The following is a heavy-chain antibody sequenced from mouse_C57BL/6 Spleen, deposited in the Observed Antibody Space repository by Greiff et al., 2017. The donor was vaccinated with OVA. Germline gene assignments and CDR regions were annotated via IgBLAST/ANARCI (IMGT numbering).Heavy chain of an antibody. J-gene: IGHJ1*03. CDR3: TRKDWDERYFDV. CDR1: GYTFTDYE. Sequence: VQLQQSGAELVRPGASVTLSCKASGYTFTDYEMHWVKQTPVHGLEWIGAIDPETGGTAYNQKFKGKAILTADKSSSTAYMERRSLTSEDSAVYYCTRKDWDERYFDVWGTGTTVTVSS. V-gene: IGHV1-15*01. CDR2: IDPETGGT. D-gene: IGHD4-1*01.